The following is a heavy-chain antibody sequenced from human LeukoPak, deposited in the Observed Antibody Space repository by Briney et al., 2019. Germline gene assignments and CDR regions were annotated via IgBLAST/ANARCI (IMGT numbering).Heavy chain of an antibody. Sequence: GGSLRLSCAASGFTFSSYAMSWVRHAPGKGLEWVSAISGSWGSKYYADSVRRRFPVPRDNSKNTLYLQMNSLRAEDTAVYYCARAMSRVGDYWGQGTLVTVSS. CDR1: GFTFSSYA. V-gene: IGHV3-23*01. CDR2: ISGSWGSK. J-gene: IGHJ4*02. CDR3: ARAMSRVGDY. D-gene: IGHD1-26*01.